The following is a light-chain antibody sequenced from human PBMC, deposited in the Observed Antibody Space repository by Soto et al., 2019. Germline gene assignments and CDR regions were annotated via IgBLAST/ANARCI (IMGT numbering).Light chain of an antibody. CDR1: QSISSW. CDR3: QQYNSYSWT. CDR2: EAS. J-gene: IGKJ1*01. V-gene: IGKV1-5*03. Sequence: DIQMTQSPSTLSASVGDRVTITCRASQSISSWLAWYQQKPGKAPKLLIYEASNLESGVPLRFSGSGSGTEFTLTISSLRPDDFATYYCQQYNSYSWTFGQGTKVEIK.